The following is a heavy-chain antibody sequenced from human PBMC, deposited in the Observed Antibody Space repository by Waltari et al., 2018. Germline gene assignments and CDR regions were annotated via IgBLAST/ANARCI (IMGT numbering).Heavy chain of an antibody. D-gene: IGHD2-2*01. CDR3: ARNMLEWGIVVVPAAQYYGMDV. CDR1: GYTFTSYA. CDR2: INAGNGNT. J-gene: IGHJ6*02. Sequence: QVQLVQSGAEVKKPGASVKVSCKASGYTFTSYAMHWVRQAPGQRLEWRGWINAGNGNTKYSQKFQGRVTITMDTSASTAYMELSSLRSEDTAVYYCARNMLEWGIVVVPAAQYYGMDVWGQGTTVTVSS. V-gene: IGHV1-3*01.